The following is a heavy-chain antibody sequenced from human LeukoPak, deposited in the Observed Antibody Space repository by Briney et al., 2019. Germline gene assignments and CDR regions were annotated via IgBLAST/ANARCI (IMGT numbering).Heavy chain of an antibody. D-gene: IGHD3-3*01. J-gene: IGHJ6*02. CDR1: GYTFTSYY. CDR3: AVLEGFLEWLPYYYYYGMDV. Sequence: ASVKVSCKASGYTFTSYYMHWVRQAPGQGLEWMGIINPSGGSTSYAQKFQGRVTMTRDTSTSTVYMELSSLGSEDTAVYYCAVLEGFLEWLPYYYYYGMDVWGQGTTVTVSS. CDR2: INPSGGST. V-gene: IGHV1-46*01.